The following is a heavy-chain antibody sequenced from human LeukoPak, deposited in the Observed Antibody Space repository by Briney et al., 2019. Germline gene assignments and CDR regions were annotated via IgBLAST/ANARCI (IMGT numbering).Heavy chain of an antibody. D-gene: IGHD3-3*01. J-gene: IGHJ4*02. Sequence: GGSLRLSCAASGFTFSSYWMNWARQAPGKGLEWVASINHNGNVNYYVDSVKGRFTISRDNAKNSLYLQMSNLRAEDTAVYYCAKDWTDYDFWSGYLVPYFDYWGQGTLVTVSS. CDR3: AKDWTDYDFWSGYLVPYFDY. CDR2: INHNGNVN. V-gene: IGHV3-7*03. CDR1: GFTFSSYW.